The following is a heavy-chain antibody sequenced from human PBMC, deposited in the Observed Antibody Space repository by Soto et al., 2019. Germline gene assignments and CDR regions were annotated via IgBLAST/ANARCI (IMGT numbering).Heavy chain of an antibody. Sequence: PGGSLRLSCAASGFTFSSYGMHWVRQAPGKGLVWVSRINSDGSSTSYADSVKGRFTISRDKAKNTLYLKMNSLRAEDTAVYYCARARKQYDFWSGYPGDYWGQGTLVTVSS. J-gene: IGHJ4*02. CDR2: INSDGSST. D-gene: IGHD3-3*01. V-gene: IGHV3-74*01. CDR3: ARARKQYDFWSGYPGDY. CDR1: GFTFSSYG.